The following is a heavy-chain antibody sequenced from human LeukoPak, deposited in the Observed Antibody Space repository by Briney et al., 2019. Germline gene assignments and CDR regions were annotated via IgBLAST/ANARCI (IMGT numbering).Heavy chain of an antibody. J-gene: IGHJ5*02. CDR2: IYYSGST. CDR3: ARFGFPQNLLLWFGELSNWFDP. CDR1: GGSISSSSYY. Sequence: ASETLSLTCTVSGGSISSSSYYWGWIRQPPGKGLEWIGSIYYSGSTYYNPSLKSRVTISVDTSKNQFSLKLSSVTAADTAVYYCARFGFPQNLLLWFGELSNWFDPWGQGTLVTVSS. D-gene: IGHD3-10*01. V-gene: IGHV4-39*07.